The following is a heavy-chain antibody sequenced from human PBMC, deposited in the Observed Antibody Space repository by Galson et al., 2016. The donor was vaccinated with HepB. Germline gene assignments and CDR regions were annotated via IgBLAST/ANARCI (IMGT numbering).Heavy chain of an antibody. V-gene: IGHV4-34*01. Sequence: SETLSLTCGVYGGSFSGSYWTWIRQPPGKGLDWIGEISQSGSTNYNPSLRSRVAISIDTSNNQFSLNLTSVTTSDTAVYYCARGFMASVIVFDLWGQGTLVTVSS. CDR1: GGSFSGSY. CDR3: ARGFMASVIVFDL. J-gene: IGHJ4*02. CDR2: ISQSGST. D-gene: IGHD3-22*01.